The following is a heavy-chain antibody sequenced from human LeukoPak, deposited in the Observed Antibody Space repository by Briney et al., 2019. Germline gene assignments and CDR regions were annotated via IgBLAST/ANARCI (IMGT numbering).Heavy chain of an antibody. CDR1: GFTVSSNY. Sequence: GGSLRLSYAASGFTVSSNYMSWVRQAPGKGLEWVSVIYSGGSTYYADSVKGRFTISRDNSKNTLYLQMNSLRAEDTAVYYCARDRDYYGSGSYAYWGQGTLVTVSS. CDR2: IYSGGST. J-gene: IGHJ4*02. V-gene: IGHV3-66*01. D-gene: IGHD3-10*01. CDR3: ARDRDYYGSGSYAY.